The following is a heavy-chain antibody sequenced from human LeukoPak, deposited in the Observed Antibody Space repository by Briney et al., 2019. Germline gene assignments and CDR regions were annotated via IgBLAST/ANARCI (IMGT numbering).Heavy chain of an antibody. CDR1: GYTFTGYD. V-gene: IGHV1-8*01. J-gene: IGHJ6*04. CDR3: ARAHCSSGSCLSDLYYMDA. Sequence: ASVKVSCKASGYTFTGYDINWVRQAPGQGLEWMGWMNPNSGNTGYAQSFQGRVIMTTNTSIATAYMELSRLTSDDTAVYHCARAHCSSGSCLSDLYYMDAWGKGTTVTVSS. D-gene: IGHD2-15*01. CDR2: MNPNSGNT.